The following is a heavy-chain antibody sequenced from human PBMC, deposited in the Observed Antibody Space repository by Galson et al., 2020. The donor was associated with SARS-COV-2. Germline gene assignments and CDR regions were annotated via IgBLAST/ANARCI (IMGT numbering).Heavy chain of an antibody. J-gene: IGHJ3*02. CDR3: ARESYDYYDSSGRTDAFDI. CDR2: IYYSGST. Sequence: SETLSLTCTVSGGSVSSGSYYWSWIRQPPGKGLEWIGYIYYSGSTNYNPSLKSRVTISVDTSKNQFSLKLSSVTAADTAVYYCARESYDYYDSSGRTDAFDIWGQGTMVTVSS. D-gene: IGHD3-22*01. V-gene: IGHV4-61*01. CDR1: GGSVSSGSYY.